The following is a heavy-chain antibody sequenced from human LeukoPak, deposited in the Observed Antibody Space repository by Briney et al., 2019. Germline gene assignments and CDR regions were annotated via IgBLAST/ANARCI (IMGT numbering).Heavy chain of an antibody. J-gene: IGHJ4*02. D-gene: IGHD3-10*01. CDR2: ISYDGSNK. CDR1: GFTFSSYG. Sequence: GGSLRLSCAASGFTFSSYGMHWVRQAPGKGLEWVAVISYDGSNKYYADSVKGRFTISRDNSKNTLYLQMNSLRAEDTAVYYCAKDQSLLWFGEFSYYFDYWGQGTLVTVSS. V-gene: IGHV3-30*18. CDR3: AKDQSLLWFGEFSYYFDY.